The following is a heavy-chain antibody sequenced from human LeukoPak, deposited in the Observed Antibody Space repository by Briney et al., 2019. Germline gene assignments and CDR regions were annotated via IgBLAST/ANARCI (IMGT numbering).Heavy chain of an antibody. J-gene: IGHJ4*02. Sequence: NPSETLSLTCTVSGGSISSYYWSWIRQPPGKGLEWVGYIYYSGSTNYNPSLKSRVTISVDTSKNQFSLKLSSVTAADTAVYYCARGAPNLWFGELSLPPITYWGQGTLVTVSS. CDR1: GGSISSYY. CDR2: IYYSGST. CDR3: ARGAPNLWFGELSLPPITY. D-gene: IGHD3-10*01. V-gene: IGHV4-59*01.